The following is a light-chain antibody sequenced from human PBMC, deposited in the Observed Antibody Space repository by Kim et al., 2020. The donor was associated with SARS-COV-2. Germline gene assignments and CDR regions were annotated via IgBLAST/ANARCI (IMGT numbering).Light chain of an antibody. CDR2: RAS. CDR3: QQFKFYSRT. Sequence: DIQMTQSPSTLSASVGDRVTITCRASQNINNWVAWYQQKPGKAPKALIYRASTLESGVPSRFSGSGSGTEFTLTISSLQPDNFATYYCQQFKFYSRTFGQGTKVDIK. CDR1: QNINNW. J-gene: IGKJ1*01. V-gene: IGKV1-5*03.